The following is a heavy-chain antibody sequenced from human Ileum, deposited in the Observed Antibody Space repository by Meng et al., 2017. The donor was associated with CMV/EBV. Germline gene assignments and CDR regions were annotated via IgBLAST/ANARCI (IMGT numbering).Heavy chain of an antibody. J-gene: IGHJ6*02. CDR1: GYTFTSYG. D-gene: IGHD3-3*01. Sequence: ASVKVSCKASGYTFTSYGISWVQQAPGQGLEWMGWISAYNGNTNYAQKLQGRVTMTTDTSTSTAYMELRSLRSDDTAVYYCARVHYDFWSGYLPYGMDVWGQGTTVTVSS. V-gene: IGHV1-18*01. CDR3: ARVHYDFWSGYLPYGMDV. CDR2: ISAYNGNT.